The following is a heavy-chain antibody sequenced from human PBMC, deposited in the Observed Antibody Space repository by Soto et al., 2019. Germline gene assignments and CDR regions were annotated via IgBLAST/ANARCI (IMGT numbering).Heavy chain of an antibody. CDR1: GGSITGAYY. J-gene: IGHJ6*02. CDR3: ARALYGSGVLDV. D-gene: IGHD3-10*01. V-gene: IGHV4-59*12. CDR2: FYYSGST. Sequence: SETLSLTCNVSGGSITGAYYWNWIRQHPGKGLEWIGTFYYSGSTNYNPSLKSRVTISVDTSKNQFSLKLNSVTAADTAVYYCARALYGSGVLDVWGQGTTVTVSS.